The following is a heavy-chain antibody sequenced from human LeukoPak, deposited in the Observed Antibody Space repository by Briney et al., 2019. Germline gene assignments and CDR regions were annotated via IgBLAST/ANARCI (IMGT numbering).Heavy chain of an antibody. CDR2: INHSGST. Sequence: SETLSLTCAVYGESFSGYYWSWIRQPPGKGLEWIGEINHSGSTNYNPSLKSRVTISVVTSKNQFSLKLSSVTAADTAVYYCARGLGGTTLDAFDIWGQGTMVTVSS. CDR3: ARGLGGTTLDAFDI. V-gene: IGHV4-34*01. CDR1: GESFSGYY. D-gene: IGHD1-1*01. J-gene: IGHJ3*02.